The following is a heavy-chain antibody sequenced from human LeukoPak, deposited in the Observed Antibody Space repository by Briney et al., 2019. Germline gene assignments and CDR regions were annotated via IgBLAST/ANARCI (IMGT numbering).Heavy chain of an antibody. CDR2: ISYDGSNK. D-gene: IGHD3-10*01. J-gene: IGHJ3*02. CDR1: GFTFSSYA. V-gene: IGHV3-30-3*01. Sequence: GRSLRLSCAASGFTFSSYAMHWVRQAPGKGLEWVAVISYDGSNKYYADSVKGRFTISRDNSKNTLYLQMNSLKTEDTAVYYCTTGVRSRRGAFDIWGQGTMVTVSS. CDR3: TTGVRSRRGAFDI.